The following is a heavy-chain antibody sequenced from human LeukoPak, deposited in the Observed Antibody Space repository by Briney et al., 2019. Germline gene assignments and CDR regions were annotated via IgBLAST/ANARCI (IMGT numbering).Heavy chain of an antibody. Sequence: GGSLRLSCAASGFTFSNYWMAWVRQTPGKGLEWVANIKHDASEKYYVDSVKGRFTISRDNAQNSFYLQMNSLRAEDTAVYYCAPDRGSTGCDLYDYWGQGTLVTVSS. CDR1: GFTFSNYW. V-gene: IGHV3-7*01. J-gene: IGHJ4*02. CDR2: IKHDASEK. D-gene: IGHD5-12*01. CDR3: APDRGSTGCDLYDY.